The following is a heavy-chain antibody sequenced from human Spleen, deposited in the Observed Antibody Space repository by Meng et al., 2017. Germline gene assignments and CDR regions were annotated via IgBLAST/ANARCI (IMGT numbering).Heavy chain of an antibody. J-gene: IGHJ4*02. D-gene: IGHD2/OR15-2a*01. Sequence: VELLESGGGLVQPGGSLRLSCLASGFIFNTYGLNWVRQAPGKGLEWVTTVDADGGATYYADSMKGRFTISRDNSKNTLYLQMNSLRVEDTAIYYCVPRTTFYDYWGQGTLVTVSS. CDR2: VDADGGAT. CDR1: GFIFNTYG. CDR3: VPRTTFYDY. V-gene: IGHV3-23*01.